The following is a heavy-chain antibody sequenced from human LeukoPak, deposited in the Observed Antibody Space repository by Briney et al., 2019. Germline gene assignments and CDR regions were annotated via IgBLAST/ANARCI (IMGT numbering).Heavy chain of an antibody. CDR3: VGGSHMDV. V-gene: IGHV3-7*01. D-gene: IGHD3-16*01. Sequence: GGSLRLSCAASGFIFSSYWMTWVRQAPGKGLEWVANIKQDGSEKYYVDSVKGRFTISRDNAKKSLYLQMNSLRVDDTAVYYCVGGSHMDVWGKGTTVTVFS. CDR2: IKQDGSEK. J-gene: IGHJ6*03. CDR1: GFIFSSYW.